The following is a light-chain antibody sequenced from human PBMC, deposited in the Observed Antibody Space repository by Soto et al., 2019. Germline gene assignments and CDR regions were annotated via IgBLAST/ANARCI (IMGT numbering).Light chain of an antibody. V-gene: IGKV3-15*01. CDR3: QQFNKWPLT. Sequence: EIVMTQSPGTLSVSPGERAALSCRASQSVSSNLAWYQQKPGQAPRLLIYGASTRATGIPARFSGSGSGTGFTLSISSLQSEDFAVYYCQQFNKWPLTFGGGTRVEIK. CDR1: QSVSSN. CDR2: GAS. J-gene: IGKJ4*01.